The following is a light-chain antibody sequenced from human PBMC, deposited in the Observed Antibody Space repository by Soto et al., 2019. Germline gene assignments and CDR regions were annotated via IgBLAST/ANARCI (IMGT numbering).Light chain of an antibody. CDR3: RQRSKWPLS. CDR2: DAS. Sequence: EIVLTQSSATLSLSPGERATLSCRASQSISSYLAWYQQKPGQAPRLLIYDASNRATGIPARFSGSGSGPGFAVTVISLEAEDFAVYYCRQRSKWPLSFGGGIEVEFK. CDR1: QSISSY. J-gene: IGKJ4*02. V-gene: IGKV3-11*01.